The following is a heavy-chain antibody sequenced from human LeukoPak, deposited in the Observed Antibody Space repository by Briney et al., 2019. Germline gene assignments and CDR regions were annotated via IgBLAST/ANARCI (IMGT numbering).Heavy chain of an antibody. CDR2: ISSSSSYI. CDR3: ASNIIYDYYGSGSDFDY. J-gene: IGHJ4*02. D-gene: IGHD3-10*01. Sequence: GGSLRLSCAASGFTFSSYSMNWVRQAPGKGLEWVSSISSSSSYIYYADSVKGRFTISRDNAKNSLYLQMNSLRAEDTAVYYCASNIIYDYYGSGSDFDYWGQGTLVTVSS. V-gene: IGHV3-21*01. CDR1: GFTFSSYS.